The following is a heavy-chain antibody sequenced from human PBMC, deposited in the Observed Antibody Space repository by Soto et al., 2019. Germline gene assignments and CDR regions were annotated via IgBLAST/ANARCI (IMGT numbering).Heavy chain of an antibody. Sequence: PSETLSLTCTVSGGSISSSSYYWGWIRQPPGKGLEWIGSIYYSWSTDYNPSLKCRVTIYLDTYKNQFSLKLSSVTAADTAVYHCARQGRSSGWYKHYYYYGMDVWGQGTKVTVSS. CDR2: IYYSWST. CDR3: ARQGRSSGWYKHYYYYGMDV. CDR1: GGSISSSSYY. J-gene: IGHJ6*02. D-gene: IGHD6-19*01. V-gene: IGHV4-39*01.